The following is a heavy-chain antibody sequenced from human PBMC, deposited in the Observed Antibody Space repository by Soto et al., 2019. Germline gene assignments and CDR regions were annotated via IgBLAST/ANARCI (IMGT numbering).Heavy chain of an antibody. CDR1: GFTLSGYA. J-gene: IGHJ6*03. CDR3: ARRARPDFYCLDV. V-gene: IGHV3-64*01. Sequence: EVQLAESGGGLAQPGGSLRLSCAASGFTLSGYAMEWVRQAPGKGLEYGSGISSNGVCTYYANSVQGRFTISRDNSKNTVYRQIGSLRPEDMAVYYCARRARPDFYCLDVWGKGATVTVSS. CDR2: ISSNGVCT. D-gene: IGHD6-6*01.